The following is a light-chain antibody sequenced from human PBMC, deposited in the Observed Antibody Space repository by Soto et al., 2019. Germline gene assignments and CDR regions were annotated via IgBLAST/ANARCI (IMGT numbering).Light chain of an antibody. CDR1: SGSIASNY. CDR2: EGN. J-gene: IGLJ3*02. CDR3: QSYDTTLSGLL. V-gene: IGLV6-57*04. Sequence: NFMLTQPHSVSESPGKTVTISCTRSSGSIASNYVQWYQQRPGSVPTTVIYEGNQRPSGVPDRFSGSTDGSSNSASLTISGLQTEDEADYYCQSYDTTLSGLLFGGGTKLTVL.